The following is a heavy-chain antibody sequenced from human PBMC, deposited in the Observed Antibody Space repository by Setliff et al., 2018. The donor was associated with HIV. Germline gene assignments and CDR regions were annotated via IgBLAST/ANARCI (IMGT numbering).Heavy chain of an antibody. V-gene: IGHV4-34*01. CDR3: ARSSLAPRLSRNNALRPGWFDP. J-gene: IGHJ5*02. CDR2: INHSGSA. Sequence: NPSETLSLTCAVYGGSFSGYYWTWIRQPPRKGLEWIGEINHSGSANYNPSLKSRVTISVDTSKNQFSLNLNSVTAADTAVYYCARSSLAPRLSRNNALRPGWFDPWGQGTRVTVTS. CDR1: GGSFSGYY. D-gene: IGHD6-6*01.